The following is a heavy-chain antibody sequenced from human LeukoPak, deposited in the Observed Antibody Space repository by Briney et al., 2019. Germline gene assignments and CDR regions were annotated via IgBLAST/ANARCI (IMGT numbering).Heavy chain of an antibody. CDR2: IKPDGGER. CDR3: ARDQTGYFDY. CDR1: GFTFRSSW. J-gene: IGHJ4*02. V-gene: IGHV3-7*01. Sequence: PGGSLRLSCVASGFTFRSSWMGWVRQAPGKGLDWVAHIKPDGGERYYVDSVKGRFTISRDNAKNSLYLQMNSLRAEDTAVYYCARDQTGYFDYWGQGTLVTVSS.